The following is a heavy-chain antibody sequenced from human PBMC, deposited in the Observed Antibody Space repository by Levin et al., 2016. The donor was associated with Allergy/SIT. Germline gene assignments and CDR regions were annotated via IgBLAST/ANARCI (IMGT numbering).Heavy chain of an antibody. D-gene: IGHD3-3*01. CDR3: AREGYDFWSGYSGGYYYGMDV. V-gene: IGHV3-21*01. Sequence: GESLKISCAASGFTFSSYSMNWVRQAPGKGLEWVSSISSSSSYIYYADSVKGRFTISRDNAKNSLYLQMNSLRAEDTAVYYCAREGYDFWSGYSGGYYYGMDVWGQGTTVTVSS. J-gene: IGHJ6*02. CDR1: GFTFSSYS. CDR2: ISSSSSYI.